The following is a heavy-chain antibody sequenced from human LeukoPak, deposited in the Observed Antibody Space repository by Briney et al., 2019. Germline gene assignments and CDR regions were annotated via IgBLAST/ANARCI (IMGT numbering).Heavy chain of an antibody. D-gene: IGHD4/OR15-4a*01. CDR1: DFIFRNFA. CDR2: IYSDNT. CDR3: ARRAGAYSHPYDY. J-gene: IGHJ4*02. V-gene: IGHV3-53*01. Sequence: GGSLRLSCAASDFIFRNFAMHWVRQAPGKGLEWVSFIYSDNTHYSDSVKGRFTISRDNSKNTLYLQMNSLRAEDTAVYYCARRAGAYSHPYDYWGQGTLVTVSS.